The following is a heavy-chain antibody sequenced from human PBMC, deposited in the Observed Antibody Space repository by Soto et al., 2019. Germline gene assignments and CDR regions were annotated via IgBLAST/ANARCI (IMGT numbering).Heavy chain of an antibody. CDR1: GGAFNTFA. CDR3: ARDSGQVSGTTYNHDYYGLDV. Sequence: QVQLVQSGPEVKKPGSSVRVSCKASGGAFNTFALSWVRQAPGQGLEWMGGIIPVFGSADYAQKFQGKITITADKSTRTVYMELSSLRSDDTAVYYCARDSGQVSGTTYNHDYYGLDVWCHGTTVTVSS. V-gene: IGHV1-69*06. J-gene: IGHJ6*02. CDR2: IIPVFGSA. D-gene: IGHD1-1*01.